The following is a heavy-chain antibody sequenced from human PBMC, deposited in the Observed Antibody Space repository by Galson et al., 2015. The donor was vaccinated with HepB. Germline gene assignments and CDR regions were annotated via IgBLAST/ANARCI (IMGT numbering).Heavy chain of an antibody. D-gene: IGHD3-3*01. J-gene: IGHJ3*02. CDR2: ISSSGSTI. CDR1: GFTFSDYY. Sequence: SLRLSCAASGFTFSDYYMSWIRQAPGKGLEWVSYISSSGSTIYYADSVKGRFTISRDNAKNSLYLQMNSLRAEDTAVYYCAREVGYTIFGVVIPGDAFDIWGQGTMVTVSS. CDR3: AREVGYTIFGVVIPGDAFDI. V-gene: IGHV3-11*01.